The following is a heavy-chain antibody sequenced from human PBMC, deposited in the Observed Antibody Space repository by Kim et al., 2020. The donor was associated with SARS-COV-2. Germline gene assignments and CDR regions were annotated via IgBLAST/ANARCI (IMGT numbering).Heavy chain of an antibody. CDR3: ARDCSGWYYYGMDF. J-gene: IGHJ6*02. V-gene: IGHV3-33*01. CDR2: IWYDGSNK. Sequence: GGSLRLSCAASGFTFSSYGMHWVRQAPGKGLEWVAVIWYDGSNKYYADSVKGRFTISRDNSKNTLYLQMNSLRAEDTAVYYCARDCSGWYYYGMDFCGQGTTVTLSS. D-gene: IGHD6-19*01. CDR1: GFTFSSYG.